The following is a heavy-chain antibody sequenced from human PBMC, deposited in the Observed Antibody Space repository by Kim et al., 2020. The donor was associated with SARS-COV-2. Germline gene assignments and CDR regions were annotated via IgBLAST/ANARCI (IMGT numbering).Heavy chain of an antibody. CDR2: IWYDGSIK. D-gene: IGHD2-21*01. J-gene: IGHJ4*02. V-gene: IGHV3-33*01. CDR3: ARDGHNYFDY. CDR1: GFTFSRYG. Sequence: GGSLRLSCAASGFTFSRYGMHWVRQAPGKGLEWVALIWYDGSIKYYADSVKGRFTISRDNSKNTLYLQMNSLRVEDTAVYYCARDGHNYFDYWGQGTLVT.